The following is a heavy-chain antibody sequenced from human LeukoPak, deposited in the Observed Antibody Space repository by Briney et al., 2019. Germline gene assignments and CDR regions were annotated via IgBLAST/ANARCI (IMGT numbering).Heavy chain of an antibody. V-gene: IGHV1-69*04. CDR3: ARGTPPSRTGDGSWFDP. CDR1: EGTFISYA. Sequence: ASVKVSCKASEGTFISYAISWVRQAPGQGLEWMGRIIPIFGIANYAQKFQGRVTITADKSTSTAYMELSSLRSEDTAVYYCARGTPPSRTGDGSWFDPWGQGTLVTVSS. CDR2: IIPIFGIA. J-gene: IGHJ5*02. D-gene: IGHD7-27*01.